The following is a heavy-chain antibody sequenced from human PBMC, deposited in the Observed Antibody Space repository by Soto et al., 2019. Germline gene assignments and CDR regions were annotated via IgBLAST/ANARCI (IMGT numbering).Heavy chain of an antibody. J-gene: IGHJ4*02. D-gene: IGHD5-12*01. Sequence: QVQLVQSGAEVKRPGSAVKVSCRASGATFSRQGYAWVRQAPGQGLEWMGGIIPMLNKVNYEEKLQDRVTMTADESTTTVYMELTSLTSEDTAVYYCASDKGGTRGYSGYDAFDYWGQGTPVTVSS. CDR3: ASDKGGTRGYSGYDAFDY. CDR2: IIPMLNKV. CDR1: GATFSRQG. V-gene: IGHV1-69*01.